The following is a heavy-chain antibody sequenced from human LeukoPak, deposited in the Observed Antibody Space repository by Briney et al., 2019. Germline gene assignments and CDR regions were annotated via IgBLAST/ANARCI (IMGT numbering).Heavy chain of an antibody. J-gene: IGHJ4*02. CDR1: GFTFSDYY. CDR2: ISSSGSTI. Sequence: GGSLRLSCAASGFTFSDYYMNWIHQTPGKGLEWVSYISSSGSTIYYADSVKGRFTISRDNAKNSLYLQMNSLRAEDTAVYYCAREIRGYSYFDYWGQGTLVTVSS. V-gene: IGHV3-11*01. CDR3: AREIRGYSYFDY. D-gene: IGHD1-26*01.